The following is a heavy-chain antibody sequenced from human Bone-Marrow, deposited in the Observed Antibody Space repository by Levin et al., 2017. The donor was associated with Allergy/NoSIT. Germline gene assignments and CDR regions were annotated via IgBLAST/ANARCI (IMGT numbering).Heavy chain of an antibody. Sequence: GESLKISCAASGLTFSNYEMNWVRQAPGRGLEWVAVISYDESHKYYADSVKGRFTISRDNSKNTLYLQMNSLRAEDTAVYYCTRDRGEWGQFYFDYWGQGTLVTVSS. CDR1: GLTFSNYE. CDR2: ISYDESHK. V-gene: IGHV3-30*03. CDR3: TRDRGEWGQFYFDY. J-gene: IGHJ4*02. D-gene: IGHD1-26*01.